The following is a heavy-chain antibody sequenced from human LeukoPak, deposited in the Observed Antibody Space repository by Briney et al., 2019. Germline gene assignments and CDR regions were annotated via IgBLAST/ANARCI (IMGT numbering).Heavy chain of an antibody. D-gene: IGHD1-26*01. CDR2: ISSSSSYI. CDR3: ARVIPSGYYYMDV. Sequence: GGSLRLSCAASGFTFSSYSMNWVRQAPGKGLEWVSSISSSSSYIYYADSVKGRFTISRDNAKNSLYLQMNSLRAEDTAVYYCARVIPSGYYYMDVWGKGTTVTVSS. J-gene: IGHJ6*03. V-gene: IGHV3-21*01. CDR1: GFTFSSYS.